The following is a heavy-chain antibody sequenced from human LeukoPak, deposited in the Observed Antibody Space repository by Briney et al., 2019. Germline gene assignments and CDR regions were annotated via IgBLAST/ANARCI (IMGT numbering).Heavy chain of an antibody. CDR3: ARSFAGGSGYSYFDY. Sequence: PSETLSLTCTVSGGSISSYYWSWLRQPPGKGLEWIGYIYYSGSTNYNPSLESRVTISLDTSKNQFSLKLSSVTAADTAVYYCARSFAGGSGYSYFDYWGQGILFTVSS. D-gene: IGHD3-3*01. CDR2: IYYSGST. V-gene: IGHV4-59*08. CDR1: GGSISSYY. J-gene: IGHJ4*02.